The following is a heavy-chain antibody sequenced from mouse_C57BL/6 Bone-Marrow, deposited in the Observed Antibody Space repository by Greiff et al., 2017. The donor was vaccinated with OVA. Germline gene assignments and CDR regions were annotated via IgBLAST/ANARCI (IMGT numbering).Heavy chain of an antibody. D-gene: IGHD1-1*01. Sequence: QVQLQQPGAELVKPGASVKMSCKASGYTFTSYWITWVKQRPGQGLEWIGDIYPGSGSTNYNEKFKSKATMTVDTSYSTAYMQLSSLTSEDSAVYYCAFITTVYFDYWGHGTTLTVSS. V-gene: IGHV1-55*01. CDR1: GYTFTSYW. CDR3: AFITTVYFDY. J-gene: IGHJ2*01. CDR2: IYPGSGST.